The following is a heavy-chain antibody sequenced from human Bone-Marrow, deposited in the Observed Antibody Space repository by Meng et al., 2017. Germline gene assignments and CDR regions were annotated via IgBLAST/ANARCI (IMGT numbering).Heavy chain of an antibody. D-gene: IGHD3-9*01. CDR2: IKSKPDSGTI. CDR3: YVRYFDWIDY. J-gene: IGHJ4*02. V-gene: IGHV3-15*01. CDR1: GFTFSDYY. Sequence: ELTLVASGGGLVSPVRSLRLSCAASGFTFSDYYMSWIRQAPGKGLEWVVHIKSKPDSGTIAYAAPVKGRFIISRDDSKNTLYLQMNSLKTEDTAVYYCYVRYFDWIDYWGQGTLVTVSS.